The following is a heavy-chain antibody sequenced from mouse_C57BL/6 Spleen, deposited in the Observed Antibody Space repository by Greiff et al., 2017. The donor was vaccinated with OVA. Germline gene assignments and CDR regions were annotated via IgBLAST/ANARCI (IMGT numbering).Heavy chain of an antibody. Sequence: VQLQQSGAELVRPGTSVKVSCKASGYAFPTYLIEWVKQRPGQGLEWIGVINPGSGGTNYNEKIKGKAILTADKSSSTVYMQLNSLTSEDTAVYFCARYSYYGYYVPFDYWGQGTTLTVSS. CDR3: ARYSYYGYYVPFDY. CDR1: GYAFPTYL. V-gene: IGHV1-54*01. J-gene: IGHJ2*01. D-gene: IGHD2-1*01. CDR2: INPGSGGT.